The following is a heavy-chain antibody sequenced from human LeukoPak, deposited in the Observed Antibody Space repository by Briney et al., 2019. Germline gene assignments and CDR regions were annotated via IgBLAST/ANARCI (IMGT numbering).Heavy chain of an antibody. J-gene: IGHJ3*01. CDR3: ARGAGPGAVDF. Sequence: GGSLRLSCAASGFSSSSYWMYWVRQAPGKGLVWVSRLNSDGTITNYADSVKGRFTISRDNAKNTLYLQMNSLRDEDTAVYFCARGAGPGAVDFWGQGTMVTVSS. CDR2: LNSDGTIT. CDR1: GFSSSSYW. D-gene: IGHD1-26*01. V-gene: IGHV3-74*01.